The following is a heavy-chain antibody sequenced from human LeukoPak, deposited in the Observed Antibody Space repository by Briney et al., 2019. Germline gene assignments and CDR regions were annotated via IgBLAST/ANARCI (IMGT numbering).Heavy chain of an antibody. J-gene: IGHJ4*02. V-gene: IGHV4-39*07. CDR1: GGSISSSSYY. Sequence: SETLSLTCTVSGGSISSSSYYWGWIRRPPGKGLEWIGSIYYSGSTNYNPSLKSRVTMSSDTSKNQFSLKMTSMTAADTAVYYCARARGTVAIDYWGQGTRVTVSS. CDR3: ARARGTVAIDY. CDR2: IYYSGST. D-gene: IGHD5-12*01.